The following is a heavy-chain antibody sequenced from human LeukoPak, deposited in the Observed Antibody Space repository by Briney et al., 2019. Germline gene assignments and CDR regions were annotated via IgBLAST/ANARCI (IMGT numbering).Heavy chain of an antibody. J-gene: IGHJ3*02. Sequence: GSLRLSCAASGFSFSTYAMNWVRQAPGKGLEWIGEINHSGSTNYNPSLKSRVTISVDTSKNQFSLKLSSVTAADTAVYYCARAADPIAARPNAAFDIWGQGTMVTVSS. V-gene: IGHV4-34*01. D-gene: IGHD6-6*01. CDR2: INHSGST. CDR1: GFSFSTYA. CDR3: ARAADPIAARPNAAFDI.